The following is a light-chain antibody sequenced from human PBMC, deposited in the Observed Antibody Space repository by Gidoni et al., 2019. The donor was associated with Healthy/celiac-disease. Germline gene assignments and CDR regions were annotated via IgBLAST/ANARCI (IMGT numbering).Light chain of an antibody. V-gene: IGKV3-11*01. J-gene: IGKJ5*01. Sequence: EIVLTQSPATLSLSPGERATLSCRASQSVSSYLAWYQQKLGQAPRLLIYDASNRATGIPARFSGSGSGTDFTLTISSLEPEDFAVYYCQQRSNWPLNTFGQGTRLEIK. CDR3: QQRSNWPLNT. CDR1: QSVSSY. CDR2: DAS.